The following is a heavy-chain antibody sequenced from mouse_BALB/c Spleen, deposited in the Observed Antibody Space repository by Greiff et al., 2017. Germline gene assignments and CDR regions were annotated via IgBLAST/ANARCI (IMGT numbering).Heavy chain of an antibody. CDR1: GDSITSGY. Sequence: EVMLVESGPSLVKPSQTLSLTCSVTGDSITSGYWNWIRKFPGNKLEYMGYISYSGSTYYNPSLKSRISITRDTSKNQYYLQLNSVTTEDTATYYCARSYRYDPYAMDYWGQGTSVTVSS. CDR2: ISYSGST. D-gene: IGHD2-14*01. CDR3: ARSYRYDPYAMDY. J-gene: IGHJ4*01. V-gene: IGHV3-8*02.